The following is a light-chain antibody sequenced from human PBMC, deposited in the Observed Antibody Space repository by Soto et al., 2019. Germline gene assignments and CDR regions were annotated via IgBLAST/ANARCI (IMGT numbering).Light chain of an antibody. J-gene: IGLJ1*01. V-gene: IGLV1-51*02. CDR3: GTWDSSLSAGGV. CDR2: ENN. CDR1: SSKIGNNY. Sequence: QSVLTQPPSVSAAPGQKVTISCSGSSSKIGNNYVSWYQQLPGTAPKLLIYENNKRPSGIPDRFSGSKSGTSATLGITRLQTGDEADYYCGTWDSSLSAGGVFGTGTKVTVL.